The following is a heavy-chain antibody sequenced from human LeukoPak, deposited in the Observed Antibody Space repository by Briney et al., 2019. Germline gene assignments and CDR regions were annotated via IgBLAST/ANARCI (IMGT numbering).Heavy chain of an antibody. D-gene: IGHD2-2*01. J-gene: IGHJ3*02. Sequence: SVKVSCKASGGTFSSYAISWVRQAPGQGLEWMGGIIPIFGTANYAQKFQGRVTITADESTSTAYMELSSLRSEDTAVYYCAKGCSSTSCFPYYYDSSEEATAFDIWGQGTMVTVSS. CDR2: IIPIFGTA. CDR1: GGTFSSYA. V-gene: IGHV1-69*13. CDR3: AKGCSSTSCFPYYYDSSEEATAFDI.